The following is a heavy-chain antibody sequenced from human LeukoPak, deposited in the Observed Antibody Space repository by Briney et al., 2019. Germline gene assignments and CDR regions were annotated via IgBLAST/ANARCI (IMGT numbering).Heavy chain of an antibody. D-gene: IGHD6-19*01. CDR2: ISGGSGYI. CDR3: ARAIAVAEGY. Sequence: PGGSLRLSCAASGFTFSSYSMNWVRQAPGKGLEWVSYISGGSGYIYYADSVKGRFTISRDNAKNSLYLQMNSLGAEDTAVYYCARAIAVAEGYWGQGTLVTVSS. CDR1: GFTFSSYS. V-gene: IGHV3-21*01. J-gene: IGHJ4*02.